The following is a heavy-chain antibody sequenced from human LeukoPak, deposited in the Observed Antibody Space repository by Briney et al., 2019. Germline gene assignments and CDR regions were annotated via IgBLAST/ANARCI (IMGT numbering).Heavy chain of an antibody. CDR3: ARGYSSSWYKGDYFDY. D-gene: IGHD6-13*01. Sequence: SETLSPTCAVSGGSISSSNWWSWVRQPPGKGLEWIGEIYHSGSTNYNPSLKSRVTISVDKSKNQFSLKLSSVTAADTAVYYCARGYSSSWYKGDYFDYWGQGTLVTVSS. V-gene: IGHV4-4*02. J-gene: IGHJ4*02. CDR2: IYHSGST. CDR1: GGSISSSNW.